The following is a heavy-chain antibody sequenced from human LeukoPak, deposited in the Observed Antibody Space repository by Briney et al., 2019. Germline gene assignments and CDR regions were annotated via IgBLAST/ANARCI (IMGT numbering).Heavy chain of an antibody. V-gene: IGHV4-39*01. CDR2: THYSGST. CDR1: GGSISSSSYY. D-gene: IGHD3-22*01. CDR3: ASDYYYDSSGYDAFDI. Sequence: SDTLSLTCSVSGGSISSSSYYWGWIRQPPGKGLEWIGSTHYSGSTYYNPSLKSRVTISVDTSKNQFSLKMRSMTAADTAVYYCASDYYYDSSGYDAFDIWGQGTMVTVSS. J-gene: IGHJ3*02.